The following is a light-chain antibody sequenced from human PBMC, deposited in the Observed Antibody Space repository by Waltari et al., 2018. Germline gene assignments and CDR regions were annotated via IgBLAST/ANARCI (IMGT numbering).Light chain of an antibody. V-gene: IGLV1-47*01. CDR1: SFNIGSNY. Sequence: QSALPQPPSASGTPGQRVTISCSGSSFNIGSNYVYCYQHVPGTAPNLPICLNSPRPSGVPDRFSGSKSGTSASLAISGLRAEDEGDYYCAAWDDSLSGWLFGGGTKVTVL. CDR2: LNS. J-gene: IGLJ3*02. CDR3: AAWDDSLSGWL.